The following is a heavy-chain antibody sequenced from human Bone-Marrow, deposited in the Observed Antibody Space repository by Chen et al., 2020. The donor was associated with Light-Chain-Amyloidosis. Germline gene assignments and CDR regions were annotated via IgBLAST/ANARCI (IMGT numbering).Heavy chain of an antibody. J-gene: IGHJ4*02. CDR1: GDSLSSGHW. CDR3: ARAWGSSSGSLEY. V-gene: IGHV4-4*02. CDR2: IYHSGST. D-gene: IGHD6-19*01. Sequence: QVQLQESGPGLVKPSGTLSLTCAVSGDSLSSGHWWRWVRQPPGKGLEWIGEIYHSGSTNYNPSLKSRVTISVDKSKNQFSLNLSSVTAADTAVYYCARAWGSSSGSLEYWGQGTLVTVSS.